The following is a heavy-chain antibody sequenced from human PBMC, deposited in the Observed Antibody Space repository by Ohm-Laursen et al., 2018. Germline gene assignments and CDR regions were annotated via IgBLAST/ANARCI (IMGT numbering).Heavy chain of an antibody. CDR1: GYTLTDLS. J-gene: IGHJ4*02. Sequence: GASVKVSCKVSGYTLTDLSIHWVRQAPGKGLEWMGGLDPEDGETLYAQKFQGRVTMTEGRSTDTVYLELSTLKSEDTAVYYCATAITRIHLWWNFDYWGQGTLVTVSS. CDR3: ATAITRIHLWWNFDY. V-gene: IGHV1-24*01. CDR2: LDPEDGET. D-gene: IGHD5-18*01.